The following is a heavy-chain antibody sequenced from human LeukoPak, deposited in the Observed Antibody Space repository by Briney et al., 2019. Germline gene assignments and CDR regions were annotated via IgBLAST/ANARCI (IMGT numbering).Heavy chain of an antibody. CDR2: ISTGSTYI. Sequence: GGSLRLSCAASGFTLSRYTMTWVRQAPGKGLEWVSSISTGSTYIYYADSVKGRFTISRDNAKNSLYLQMNSLRAEDTAVYYCARDGASLGAQFDYWGQGTLVTVSS. V-gene: IGHV3-21*01. CDR1: GFTLSRYT. J-gene: IGHJ4*02. CDR3: ARDGASLGAQFDY. D-gene: IGHD1-26*01.